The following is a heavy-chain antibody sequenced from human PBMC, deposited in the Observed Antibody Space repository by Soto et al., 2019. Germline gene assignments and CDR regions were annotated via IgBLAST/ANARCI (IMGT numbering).Heavy chain of an antibody. V-gene: IGHV1-69*06. CDR2: INPIFGTP. J-gene: IGHJ4*02. Sequence: SVKVSCKASGGTFSSYAISWVRQAPGQGLEWMGGINPIFGTPHYAQKYQGRVTITADTFTNTAYMELTRLTSDDTAVYFCARDVRHLDYWGPGTPVTISS. CDR1: GGTFSSYA. CDR3: ARDVRHLDY.